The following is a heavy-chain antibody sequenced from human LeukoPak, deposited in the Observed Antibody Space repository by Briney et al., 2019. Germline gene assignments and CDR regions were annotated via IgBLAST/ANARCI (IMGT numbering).Heavy chain of an antibody. V-gene: IGHV4-59*01. CDR3: ARGRVLYDSTGYNY. D-gene: IGHD3-22*01. Sequence: SETLSLTCAVYGGSFSVYYWSWIRQPPGKGLEWIGHIYYSGSTNYNPSLKSRVTISVDTSRNKFSLKLSSVTAADTAVYYCARGRVLYDSTGYNYWGQGTLVTLSS. J-gene: IGHJ4*02. CDR1: GGSFSVYY. CDR2: IYYSGST.